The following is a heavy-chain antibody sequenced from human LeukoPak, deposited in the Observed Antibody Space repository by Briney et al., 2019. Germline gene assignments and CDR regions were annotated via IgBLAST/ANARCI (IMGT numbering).Heavy chain of an antibody. Sequence: GGSPRLSCAASGFTFSTYAMTWVRQAPGKGLEWVAGISFSGGSTDYADSVKGRFAISRDNSKNRLYLQMNSLRVEDTAVYYCAKDWAVVVPAVWVGLDYWGQGTLVTVSS. V-gene: IGHV3-23*01. J-gene: IGHJ4*02. CDR1: GFTFSTYA. CDR2: ISFSGGST. CDR3: AKDWAVVVPAVWVGLDY. D-gene: IGHD2-2*01.